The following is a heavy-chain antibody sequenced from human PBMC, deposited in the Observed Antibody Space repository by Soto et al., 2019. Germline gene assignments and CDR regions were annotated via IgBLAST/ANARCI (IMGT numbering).Heavy chain of an antibody. CDR3: ARDGEGDGKPGGMDV. Sequence: NPSETLSLTCTVSGGSISSGGYYWSWIRQHPGKGLEWIGYIYYSGSTYYNPSLKSRVTISVDTSKNQFSLKLSSVTAADTAVYYCARDGEGDGKPGGMDVWGQGTTVTVSS. J-gene: IGHJ6*02. CDR2: IYYSGST. V-gene: IGHV4-31*03. D-gene: IGHD3-10*01. CDR1: GGSISSGGYY.